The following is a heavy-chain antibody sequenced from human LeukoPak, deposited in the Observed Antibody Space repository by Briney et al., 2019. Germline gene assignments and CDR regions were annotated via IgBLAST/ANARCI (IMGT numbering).Heavy chain of an antibody. J-gene: IGHJ5*02. V-gene: IGHV3-23*01. D-gene: IGHD3-10*01. Sequence: GGSLRLSCAASGFTFSSYGMSWVRQAPRKGLDWVSAISANAAETYYADSVKGRFTISRDNSKNTLYLQMNSLRAEDTAVYYCASHYGSGSFNWLDPWGQGTLVTVSS. CDR2: ISANAAET. CDR1: GFTFSSYG. CDR3: ASHYGSGSFNWLDP.